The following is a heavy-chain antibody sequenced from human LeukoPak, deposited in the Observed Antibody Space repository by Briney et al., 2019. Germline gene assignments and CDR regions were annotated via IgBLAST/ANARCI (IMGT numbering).Heavy chain of an antibody. V-gene: IGHV1-24*01. CDR3: ATLLGFRGDYWFDP. CDR1: GGTFSTYA. J-gene: IGHJ5*02. D-gene: IGHD4-17*01. Sequence: ASVKVSCKASGGTFSTYAISWVRQAPGKGLEWMGGFDPEDGETIYAQKFQGRVTMTEDTSTDTAYMELSSLRSEDTAVYYCATLLGFRGDYWFDPWGQGTLVTVSS. CDR2: FDPEDGET.